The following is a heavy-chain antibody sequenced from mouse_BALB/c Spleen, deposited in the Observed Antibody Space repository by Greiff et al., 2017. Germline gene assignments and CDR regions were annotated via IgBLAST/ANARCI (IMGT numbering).Heavy chain of an antibody. CDR3: ARDGYYPY. V-gene: IGHV1-4*02. CDR2: INPSSGYT. D-gene: IGHD2-3*01. CDR1: GYTFTSYT. J-gene: IGHJ3*01. Sequence: VQLQQSAAELARPGASVKMSCKASGYTFTSYTMHWVKQRPGQGLEWIGYINPSSGYTEYNQKFKDKTTLTADKSSSTAYMQLSSLTSEDSAVYYCARDGYYPYWGQGTLVTVSA.